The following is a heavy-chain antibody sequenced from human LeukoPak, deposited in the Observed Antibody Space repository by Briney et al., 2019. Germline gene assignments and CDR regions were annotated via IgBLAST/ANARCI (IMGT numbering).Heavy chain of an antibody. V-gene: IGHV3-74*01. CDR1: GFTFSSYW. J-gene: IGHJ5*02. Sequence: GGSLRLSCAASGFTFSSYWMHWVRQAPGKGLVWVSRVSSDGSSTTYADSVKGRFTISRDSAKNTLYLQMNSLRAEDTAVYYCAKAFGGYSQGCFDPWGQGTLVTVSS. CDR3: AKAFGGYSQGCFDP. D-gene: IGHD5-18*01. CDR2: VSSDGSST.